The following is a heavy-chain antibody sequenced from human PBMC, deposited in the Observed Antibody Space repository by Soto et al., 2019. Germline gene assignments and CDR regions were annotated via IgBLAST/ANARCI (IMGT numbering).Heavy chain of an antibody. Sequence: GGSLRLSCAGSGFRLSTYWMGWVRQAPGKRLEWVANIRQDGTERSYADSVKGRFAISRDNAKNSLYLQMDSLGVEDTAVYYCVRENYFDYWGQGTLVTVSS. J-gene: IGHJ4*02. CDR1: GFRLSTYW. V-gene: IGHV3-7*01. CDR2: IRQDGTER. CDR3: VRENYFDY.